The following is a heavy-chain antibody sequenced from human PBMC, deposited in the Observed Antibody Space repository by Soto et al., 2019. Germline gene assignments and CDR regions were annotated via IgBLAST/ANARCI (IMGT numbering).Heavy chain of an antibody. CDR1: GFIFSRYA. CDR3: AKDRLRSGYHFCP. J-gene: IGHJ5*02. CDR2: ISGSDGST. D-gene: IGHD5-12*01. V-gene: IGHV3-23*01. Sequence: LRLSCAASGFIFSRYAMSWVRQAPGKGLEWVSRISGSDGSTYYADSVKGRLTISRDNSKNTLYLQMNSLRAEDTAIYYCAKDRLRSGYHFCPWRQSSLLTVS.